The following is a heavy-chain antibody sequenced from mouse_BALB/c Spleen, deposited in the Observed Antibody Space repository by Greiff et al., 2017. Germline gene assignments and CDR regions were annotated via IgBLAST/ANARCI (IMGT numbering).Heavy chain of an antibody. J-gene: IGHJ3*01. D-gene: IGHD3-1*01. CDR1: GYTFTSYY. Sequence: VKLVESGPELVKPGASVRISCKASGYTFTSYYIHWVKQRPGQGLEWIGWIYPGNVNTKYNEKFKGKATLTADKSSSTAYMQLSSLTSEDSAVYFCAREESSGFAYWGQGTLVTVSA. CDR2: IYPGNVNT. V-gene: IGHV1S56*01. CDR3: AREESSGFAY.